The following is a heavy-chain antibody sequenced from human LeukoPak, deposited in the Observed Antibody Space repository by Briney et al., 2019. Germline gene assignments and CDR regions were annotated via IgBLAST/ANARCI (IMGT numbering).Heavy chain of an antibody. CDR2: IYYSGST. Sequence: SETLSLTCTVSGGSISSSYSYWGWIRQPPGKGLEWIGNIYYSGSTYYNPSLKSRVTISVDTSKSHFSLKLNSVTAADTAVYYCASETYYYDSSGYYIFDYWGQGTLVTVSS. CDR3: ASETYYYDSSGYYIFDY. D-gene: IGHD3-22*01. J-gene: IGHJ4*02. CDR1: GGSISSSYSY. V-gene: IGHV4-39*07.